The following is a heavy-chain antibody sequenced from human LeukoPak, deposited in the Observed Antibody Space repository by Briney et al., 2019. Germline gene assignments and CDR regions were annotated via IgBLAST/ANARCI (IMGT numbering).Heavy chain of an antibody. J-gene: IGHJ4*02. D-gene: IGHD1/OR15-1a*01. V-gene: IGHV4-59*08. Sequence: SETLSLTCTVSGGSISTYYWSWIRQPPGKGLEGIGYISYSGSTNYNPSLKSRVTISLDTSKNQFALKLSSVNAADTAVYYCARSIIGTRSKFDYWGQGALVTVSS. CDR2: ISYSGST. CDR1: GGSISTYY. CDR3: ARSIIGTRSKFDY.